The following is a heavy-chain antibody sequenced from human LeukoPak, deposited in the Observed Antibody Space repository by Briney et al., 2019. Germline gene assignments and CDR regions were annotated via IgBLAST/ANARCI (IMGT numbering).Heavy chain of an antibody. Sequence: PGGSLRLSCAASGLTFSDYWMSWVRQAPGKGLEWVANIKEDGSEKYYVDSVKGRFTISRDNAENSVYLQMNSLRAEDTAVYYCARGTRPDLWGQGTLATVSS. D-gene: IGHD1-14*01. J-gene: IGHJ4*02. V-gene: IGHV3-7*01. CDR2: IKEDGSEK. CDR1: GLTFSDYW. CDR3: ARGTRPDL.